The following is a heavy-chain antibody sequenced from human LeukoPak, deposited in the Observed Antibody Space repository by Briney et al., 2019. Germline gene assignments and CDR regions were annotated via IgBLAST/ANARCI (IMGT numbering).Heavy chain of an antibody. CDR2: IDYSGST. D-gene: IGHD5-12*01. V-gene: IGHV4-39*01. Sequence: PSETLSLTCTVSGGSISSSSYYWGLIRQPPGKGLEWIGSIDYSGSTYYNPSLKSRVTISVDTSKNQFSLKLSSVTAADTAVYYCARSLASRYYFDYWGQGTLVTVSS. J-gene: IGHJ4*02. CDR1: GGSISSSSYY. CDR3: ARSLASRYYFDY.